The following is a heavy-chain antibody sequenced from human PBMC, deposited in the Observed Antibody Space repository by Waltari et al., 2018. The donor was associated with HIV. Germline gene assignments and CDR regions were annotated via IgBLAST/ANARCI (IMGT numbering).Heavy chain of an antibody. CDR1: GFTFSNAW. V-gene: IGHV3-15*01. J-gene: IGHJ4*02. CDR2: IKRKTDGWTT. CDR3: TTAARLWLAGTYYFDY. Sequence: EVQLVESGGGLVKPGGSLRLSCAASGFTFSNAWMSWVRQAPGKGLAWVGRIKRKTDGWTTDYAAPVKGRFTISRDDSKNTLYLQMNSLKTEDTAVYYCTTAARLWLAGTYYFDYWGQGTLVTVSS. D-gene: IGHD5-18*01.